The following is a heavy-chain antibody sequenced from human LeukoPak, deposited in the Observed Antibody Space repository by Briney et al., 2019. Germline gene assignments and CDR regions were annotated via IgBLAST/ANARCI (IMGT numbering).Heavy chain of an antibody. D-gene: IGHD3-22*01. J-gene: IGHJ4*02. CDR2: ISSSSSYI. CDR3: ASDPSYDSSGYCIY. V-gene: IGHV3-21*01. Sequence: GGSLRLPCTASGFTFSDYAMTWVRQAPGKGLEWVSSISSSSSYIYYADSVKGRFTISRDNARNSLYLQMNSLRAEDTAVYYCASDPSYDSSGYCIYWGQGTLVTVSS. CDR1: GFTFSDYA.